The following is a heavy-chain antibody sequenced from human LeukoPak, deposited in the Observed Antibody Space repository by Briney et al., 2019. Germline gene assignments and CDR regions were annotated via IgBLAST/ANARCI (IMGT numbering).Heavy chain of an antibody. Sequence: SETLSLTCTVSGGSISSGGYYWSWIRQHPGKGLEWIGYIYYSGSTYYNPSLKSRVTISVDASKNQFSLKLSSVTAADTAVYFCARERTDTSMDYWGQGTLVTVSS. D-gene: IGHD5-18*01. CDR2: IYYSGST. V-gene: IGHV4-31*03. J-gene: IGHJ4*02. CDR1: GGSISSGGYY. CDR3: ARERTDTSMDY.